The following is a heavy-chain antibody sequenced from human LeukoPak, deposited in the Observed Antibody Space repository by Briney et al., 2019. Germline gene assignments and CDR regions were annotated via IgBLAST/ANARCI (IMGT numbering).Heavy chain of an antibody. CDR2: ISSSSSYI. V-gene: IGHV3-21*01. J-gene: IGHJ4*02. Sequence: PGGSLRLSCAASGFTFSSYSMNWVRQAPGKGLEWVLSISSSSSYIYYADSVKGRFTISRDNAKNSLYLQMNSLRAEDTAVYYCARDKGYSYGPYGYWGQGTLITVSS. CDR1: GFTFSSYS. CDR3: ARDKGYSYGPYGY. D-gene: IGHD5-18*01.